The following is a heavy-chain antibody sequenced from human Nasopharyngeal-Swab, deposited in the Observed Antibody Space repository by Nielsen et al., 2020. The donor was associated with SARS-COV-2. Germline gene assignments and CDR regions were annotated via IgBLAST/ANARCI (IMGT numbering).Heavy chain of an antibody. CDR1: GFTFSDHA. J-gene: IGHJ3*01. CDR3: AKEMFKYGSGVSSDGFDV. D-gene: IGHD3-10*01. Sequence: GESLKISCAASGFTFSDHAIHWVRQAPGKGLEWVAVISYDETDQYYSGSVKGRFTISRDSSKKMVYLQMNSLRPEDTGLYYCAKEMFKYGSGVSSDGFDVWGQGTRVTVFS. V-gene: IGHV3-30*18. CDR2: ISYDETDQ.